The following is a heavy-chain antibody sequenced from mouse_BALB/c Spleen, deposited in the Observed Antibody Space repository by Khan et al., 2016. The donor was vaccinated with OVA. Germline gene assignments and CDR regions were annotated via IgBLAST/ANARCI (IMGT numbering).Heavy chain of an antibody. CDR1: EYSITSGYY. J-gene: IGHJ3*01. V-gene: IGHV3-6*02. CDR3: ARAGRWFDY. CDR2: ITSGGSF. Sequence: VQLKESGPGLVKPSQSLSLTCSVTEYSITSGYYWNWIRQFPGNKLEWMGYITSGGSFNYNPSLKNRISITRDTSNNQFFLKLNSVTPEDTATYYCARAGRWFDYWGQGTLVTVSA. D-gene: IGHD3-3*01.